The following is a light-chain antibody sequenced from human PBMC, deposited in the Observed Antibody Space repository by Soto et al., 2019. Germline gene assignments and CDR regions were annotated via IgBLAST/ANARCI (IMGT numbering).Light chain of an antibody. V-gene: IGKV3-11*01. CDR3: QQRSNWPLIFT. CDR1: QNISVY. Sequence: EIVLTQSPATLSLSPGERATLSCRASQNISVYLAWYRQKPGQAPRLLIYAASNRATGIPARFSGSGSGTDFTLTISSLEPEDFAVYYCQQRSNWPLIFTFGPGTKVDIK. J-gene: IGKJ3*01. CDR2: AAS.